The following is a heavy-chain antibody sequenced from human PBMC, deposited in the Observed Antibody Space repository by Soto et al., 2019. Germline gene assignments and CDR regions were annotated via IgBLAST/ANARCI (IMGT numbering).Heavy chain of an antibody. J-gene: IGHJ4*02. CDR2: ISGSGGSI. V-gene: IGHV3-23*01. CDR3: AKSRGFDSRYALDH. D-gene: IGHD5-12*01. Sequence: GGSLRLSCAASGFTFSSYWMSWVRQAPGRGLEWVSGISGSGGSIYYADSVKGRFTISRDNSKNALFLQMNSLRAEDTAAYYCAKSRGFDSRYALDHWGQGTLVTVSS. CDR1: GFTFSSYW.